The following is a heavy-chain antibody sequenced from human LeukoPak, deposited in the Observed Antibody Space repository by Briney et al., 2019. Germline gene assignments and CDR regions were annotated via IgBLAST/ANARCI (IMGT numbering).Heavy chain of an antibody. Sequence: ASVRVSCTASGYTLTDYYMHWVRQAPGQGLEWMGRINPNSGGTNYAQKFQGRVTMTRDTSISTVYMELSRLRSDDTAVYYCARVGYYESSGYYEYWGQGTLVTVSS. D-gene: IGHD3-22*01. CDR3: ARVGYYESSGYYEY. CDR1: GYTLTDYY. J-gene: IGHJ4*02. CDR2: INPNSGGT. V-gene: IGHV1-2*06.